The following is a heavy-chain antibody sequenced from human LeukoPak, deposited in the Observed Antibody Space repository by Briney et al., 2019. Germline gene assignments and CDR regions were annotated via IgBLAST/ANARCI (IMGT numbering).Heavy chain of an antibody. J-gene: IGHJ4*02. CDR1: GFTFSSYA. V-gene: IGHV3-48*03. Sequence: GGSLRLSCAASGFTFSSYAMSWVRQAPGKGLEWVSTISRSGTTIYYADSVKGRFTISRDNAKNSLFLQMNSLRAEDTAVYYCARSPTGSGWFYFDYWGQGTLVTVSS. D-gene: IGHD6-19*01. CDR2: ISRSGTTI. CDR3: ARSPTGSGWFYFDY.